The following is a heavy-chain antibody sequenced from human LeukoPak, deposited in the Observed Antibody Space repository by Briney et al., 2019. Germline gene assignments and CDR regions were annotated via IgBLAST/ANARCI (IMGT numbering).Heavy chain of an antibody. V-gene: IGHV3-7*01. Sequence: GSLRLSCAASGFTFDNYWMTWVRQAPGRGLEWVANVKLDGSEKYYADSVKGRFTISRDSSKNTLFLQMNSLGAEDTAVYYCVKDGHCTHTSCYYFDYWGQGTLVTVSS. CDR2: VKLDGSEK. CDR1: GFTFDNYW. D-gene: IGHD2-2*01. J-gene: IGHJ4*02. CDR3: VKDGHCTHTSCYYFDY.